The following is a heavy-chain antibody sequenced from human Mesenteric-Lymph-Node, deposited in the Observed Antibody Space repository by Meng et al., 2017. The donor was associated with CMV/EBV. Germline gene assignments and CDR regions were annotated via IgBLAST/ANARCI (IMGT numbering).Heavy chain of an antibody. V-gene: IGHV3-30*02. CDR3: ARVYGCSSTRCYSPDAFDI. CDR2: IRSDEKTQ. D-gene: IGHD2-2*02. CDR1: GFTFSRYA. J-gene: IGHJ3*02. Sequence: GGSLRLSCAASGFTFSRYAIHWVRQAPGKGLEWVASIRSDEKTQYYADSVKGRFTISRDNSKNMVYLEMNSLRAEDTAIYYCARVYGCSSTRCYSPDAFDIWGQGTMVTVSS.